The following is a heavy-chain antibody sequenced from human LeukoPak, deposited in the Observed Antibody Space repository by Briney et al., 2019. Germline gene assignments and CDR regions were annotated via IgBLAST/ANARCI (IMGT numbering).Heavy chain of an antibody. CDR1: GGSFSGYY. Sequence: PSETLSLTCAVYGGSFSGYYWSWIRQPPGKGLEWIGEINHSRSTNYNPSLKSRVTISVDTSKNQFSLKLSSVTAADTAVYYCARPRRADCSSTSCYFVYWGQGTLVTVSS. CDR3: ARPRRADCSSTSCYFVY. D-gene: IGHD2-2*01. V-gene: IGHV4-34*01. J-gene: IGHJ4*02. CDR2: INHSRST.